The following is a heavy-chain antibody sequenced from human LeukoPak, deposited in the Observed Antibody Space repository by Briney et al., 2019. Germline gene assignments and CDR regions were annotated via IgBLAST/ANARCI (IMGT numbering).Heavy chain of an antibody. D-gene: IGHD2-2*02. V-gene: IGHV3-23*01. CDR3: AKAKRPGKGQYQLLYEVDY. J-gene: IGHJ4*02. CDR2: ISGSGGST. Sequence: SGGSLRLSCAASGFTFSSYAMSWVRQAPGKGLEWVSAISGSGGSTYYADSVKGRFTISRDNSKNTLYLQMNSLRAEDTAVYYCAKAKRPGKGQYQLLYEVDYWGQGTLVTVSS. CDR1: GFTFSSYA.